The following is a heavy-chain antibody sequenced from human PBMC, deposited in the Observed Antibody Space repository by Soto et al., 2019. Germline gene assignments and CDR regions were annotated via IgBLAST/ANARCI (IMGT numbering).Heavy chain of an antibody. CDR1: GFTFSSYW. CDR2: IKQDGSEK. J-gene: IGHJ6*02. D-gene: IGHD6-13*01. V-gene: IGHV3-7*03. Sequence: GGSLRLSCAASGFTFSSYWISWVRQAPGKGLEWVANIKQDGSEKYYVDSVKGRFTISRDNAKNSLYLQMNSLRAEDTAVYYCARDCKGSSWPLCSPVGMDVWGQGTTVTVSS. CDR3: ARDCKGSSWPLCSPVGMDV.